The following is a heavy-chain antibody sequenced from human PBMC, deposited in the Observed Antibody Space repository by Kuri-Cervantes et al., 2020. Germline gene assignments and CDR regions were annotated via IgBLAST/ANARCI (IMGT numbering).Heavy chain of an antibody. Sequence: GGSLRLSCDVFDYSITSGYYWGWIRQSPGKGLEWISAISGSGGSTYYADSVKGRFTISRDNSKNTLYMQVNSLRAEDTAVYYCAKETTGGYCSGGSCYSYFVYWGQGTLVTVSS. CDR3: AKETTGGYCSGGSCYSYFVY. J-gene: IGHJ4*02. CDR2: ISGSGGST. CDR1: DYSITSGYY. V-gene: IGHV3-23*01. D-gene: IGHD2-15*01.